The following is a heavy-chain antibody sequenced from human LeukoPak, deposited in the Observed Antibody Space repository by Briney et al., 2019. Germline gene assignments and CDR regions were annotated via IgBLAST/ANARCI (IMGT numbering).Heavy chain of an antibody. CDR3: AESRRWHSSGYWFSDY. CDR1: GFTFSSYA. CDR2: ITGGADTT. J-gene: IGHJ4*02. D-gene: IGHD2-8*02. Sequence: GGSLRLSCAASGFTFSSYAMTWVRQAPGKGLEWVSVITGGADTTYYADSVKGRFTISRDNSKNMVYLQMNNLRAEDTAMYYCAESRRWHSSGYWFSDYWGQGTLVTVSS. V-gene: IGHV3-23*01.